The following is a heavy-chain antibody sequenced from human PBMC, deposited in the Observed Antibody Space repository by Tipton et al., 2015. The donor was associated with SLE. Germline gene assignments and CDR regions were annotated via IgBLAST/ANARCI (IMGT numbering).Heavy chain of an antibody. D-gene: IGHD3-16*01. CDR3: ARHMITGGEFDY. Sequence: TLSLTCTVSDGSISSSNYYWGWIRQPPGKGLEWIGSIFYTGSTYYNPSLKSRVSFSIDTSKNQFSLKLSSVTAADTAVYYCARHMITGGEFDYWDQGTLVTVSS. V-gene: IGHV4-39*01. J-gene: IGHJ4*02. CDR2: IFYTGST. CDR1: DGSISSSNYY.